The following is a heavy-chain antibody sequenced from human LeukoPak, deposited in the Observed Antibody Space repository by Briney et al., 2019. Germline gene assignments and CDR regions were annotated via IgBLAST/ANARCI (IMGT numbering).Heavy chain of an antibody. CDR3: ARVGASEIYYYDSSGHWYFDL. CDR2: LYSGGTT. Sequence: GGSLRLSCAASGFSVGANYMSWVRQAPGKGLEWVSTLYSGGTTYYGASVKGRFTISRDNSKNTLYLQMNSLRAEDTAVYYCARVGASEIYYYDSSGHWYFDLWGRGTLVTVSS. CDR1: GFSVGANY. J-gene: IGHJ2*01. D-gene: IGHD3-22*01. V-gene: IGHV3-53*01.